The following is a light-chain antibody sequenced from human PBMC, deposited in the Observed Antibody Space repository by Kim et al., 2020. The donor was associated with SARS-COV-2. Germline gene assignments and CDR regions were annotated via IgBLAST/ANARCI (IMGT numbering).Light chain of an antibody. Sequence: GDRVTITCRASQSISNLLAWYQQKPRKAPKLLIYDASSLQSGVPSRFSGSGSGTEFTLTISSLQPDDFATYYCQQYNSYPWTFGLGTKV. CDR1: QSISNL. V-gene: IGKV1-5*01. CDR2: DAS. CDR3: QQYNSYPWT. J-gene: IGKJ1*01.